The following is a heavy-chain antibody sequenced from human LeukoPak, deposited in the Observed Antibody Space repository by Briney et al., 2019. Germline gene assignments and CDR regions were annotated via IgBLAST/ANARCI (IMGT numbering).Heavy chain of an antibody. J-gene: IGHJ4*02. CDR2: INQDGSEK. CDR3: ARDSYRAPEY. CDR1: GFTFSSHW. V-gene: IGHV3-7*01. Sequence: GGSLRLSCAASGFTFSSHWMSWVRQAPGKGLEWVAHINQDGSEKYYVDSVEGRFTISRDNAKNSLYLQMNSLRVEDTAVYYCARDSYRAPEYWGQGTLVTVSS. D-gene: IGHD1-14*01.